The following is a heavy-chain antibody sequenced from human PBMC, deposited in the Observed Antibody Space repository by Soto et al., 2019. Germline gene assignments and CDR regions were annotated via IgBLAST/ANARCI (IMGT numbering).Heavy chain of an antibody. CDR2: INHSGST. V-gene: IGHV4-34*01. D-gene: IGHD3-3*01. CDR1: CGYFSGYY. Sequence: SETLSLTCAVYCGYFSGYYWSWIRQPPGKGLEWIGEINHSGSTNYNPSLKSRVTISVDTSKNQFSLKLSSVTAADTAVYYCARVPTGNTYYDFWSGYYKSYYYMDVWGKGTTVTVSS. CDR3: ARVPTGNTYYDFWSGYYKSYYYMDV. J-gene: IGHJ6*03.